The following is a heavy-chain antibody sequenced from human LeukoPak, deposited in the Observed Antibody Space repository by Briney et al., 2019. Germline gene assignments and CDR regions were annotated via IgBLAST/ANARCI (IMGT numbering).Heavy chain of an antibody. J-gene: IGHJ5*02. D-gene: IGHD3-10*01. V-gene: IGHV4-38-2*02. Sequence: SETLSLTCTVSGFSISSDYYWGWIRQPPGKGLEWIGSVSHSGITYYNSSLNSRVSIAVDTSKNQFSLKVNSVTAADTAVYYCARLVIPWGQGVLVTVSS. CDR2: VSHSGIT. CDR1: GFSISSDYY. CDR3: ARLVIP.